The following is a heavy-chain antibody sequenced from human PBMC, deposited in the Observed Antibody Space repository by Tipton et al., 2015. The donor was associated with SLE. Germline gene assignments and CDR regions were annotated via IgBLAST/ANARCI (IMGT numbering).Heavy chain of an antibody. J-gene: IGHJ4*02. D-gene: IGHD4-23*01. V-gene: IGHV4-61*02. CDR1: GGSISSGSYY. CDR3: ASGAVVSPFDY. Sequence: TLSLTCTVSGGSISSGSYYWSWIRQPAGKGLEWIGRIYTSGSTNYNPSLKSRVTISVDTPKNQFSLKLSSVTAADTAVYYCASGAVVSPFDYWGQGTLVTVSS. CDR2: IYTSGST.